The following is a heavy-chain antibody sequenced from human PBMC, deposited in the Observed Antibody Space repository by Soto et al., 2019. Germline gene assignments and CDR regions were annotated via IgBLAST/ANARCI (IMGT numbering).Heavy chain of an antibody. J-gene: IGHJ3*02. V-gene: IGHV3-23*01. CDR3: AKDTPAGIAVAMGAFDI. D-gene: IGHD6-19*01. CDR2: ISGSGGST. Sequence: GGSLRLSCAASGFTFSSYAMSWVRQAPGKGLEWVSAISGSGGSTYYADSVKGRFTISRDNSKNTLYLQMNSLRAEDTAVYYCAKDTPAGIAVAMGAFDIWGQGTMVTVSS. CDR1: GFTFSSYA.